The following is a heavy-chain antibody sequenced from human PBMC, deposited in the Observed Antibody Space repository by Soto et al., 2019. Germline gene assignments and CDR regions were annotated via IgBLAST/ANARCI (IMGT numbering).Heavy chain of an antibody. CDR3: VRVDIAAARTDY. CDR1: GFTFSSYA. J-gene: IGHJ4*02. D-gene: IGHD6-13*01. V-gene: IGHV3-33*01. CDR2: IWFDGSNT. Sequence: GESLRISCTGSGFTFSSYAMHWVRQVPGKGLEWVGFIWFDGSNTFYAESVKGRFTISRDNSKNTLYLQMNSLRAEDTAVYYCVRVDIAAARTDYWCPGTRASVPS.